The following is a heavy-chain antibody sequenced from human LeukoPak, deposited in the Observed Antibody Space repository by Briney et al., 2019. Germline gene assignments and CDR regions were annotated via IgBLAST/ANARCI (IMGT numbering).Heavy chain of an antibody. D-gene: IGHD3-16*02. CDR1: GGSISSYY. CDR3: ARVGGEYVWGSYRYALDY. V-gene: IGHV4-59*12. J-gene: IGHJ4*02. CDR2: IYYSGST. Sequence: SETLSLTCTVSGGSISSYYWSWIRQPPGKGLEWIGYIYYSGSTNYNPSLKSRVTISVDTSKNQFSLKLSSATAADTAVYYCARVGGEYVWGSYRYALDYWGQGTLVTVSS.